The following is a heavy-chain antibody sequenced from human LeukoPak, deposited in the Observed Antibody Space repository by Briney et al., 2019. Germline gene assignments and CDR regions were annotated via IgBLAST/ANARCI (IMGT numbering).Heavy chain of an antibody. CDR2: VKGDGRTT. CDR3: ATGHSYGYDY. Sequence: TGGPLRLSCAASGLTFSDFWMHWVRQPPGKGLVWVALVKGDGRTTIYADSVKGRFTISRDNAKNTLYLQMNSLRADDSGVYYCATGHSYGYDYWGQGVLVTVSS. J-gene: IGHJ4*02. CDR1: GLTFSDFW. D-gene: IGHD5-18*01. V-gene: IGHV3-74*01.